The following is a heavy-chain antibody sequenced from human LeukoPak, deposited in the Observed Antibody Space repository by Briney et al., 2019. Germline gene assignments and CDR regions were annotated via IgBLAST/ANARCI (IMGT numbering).Heavy chain of an antibody. Sequence: GASVKVSCKASGYTFTSYEINWVRQATGQALEWMGYINPRSGKTGYAQTFQGRITMTMNTSISTAYMELSGLTSGDSAVYYCTRDVLLYFGESSGFDPWGQGTLVTVSS. J-gene: IGHJ5*02. CDR2: INPRSGKT. CDR1: GYTFTSYE. CDR3: TRDVLLYFGESSGFDP. V-gene: IGHV1-8*01. D-gene: IGHD3-10*01.